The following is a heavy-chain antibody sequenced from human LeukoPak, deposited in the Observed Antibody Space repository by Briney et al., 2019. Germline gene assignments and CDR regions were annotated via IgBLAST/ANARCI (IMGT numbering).Heavy chain of an antibody. D-gene: IGHD1-26*01. Sequence: ASVKVSCKVSGYTLTELSMHWVRQAPGKGLEWMGGFDPEDGETIYAQKFQGRVTMTEDTSTDTAYMELSSLRSEDTAVYYCATDAGSPGDYYYMDVWGKGTTVTVSS. CDR3: ATDAGSPGDYYYMDV. CDR2: FDPEDGET. J-gene: IGHJ6*03. V-gene: IGHV1-24*01. CDR1: GYTLTELS.